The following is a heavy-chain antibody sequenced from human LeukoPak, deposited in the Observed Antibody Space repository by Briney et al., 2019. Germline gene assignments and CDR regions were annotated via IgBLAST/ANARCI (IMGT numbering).Heavy chain of an antibody. CDR1: GDSVSSNSAA. V-gene: IGHV6-1*01. CDR2: TYYRSKWYT. J-gene: IGHJ4*02. CDR3: ARGAAHNFDY. Sequence: PSQTLSLTCAISGDSVSSNSAAWTWIRQSPSRGVEWLGRTYYRSKWYTDYAVSVKSRITINPDTSKNQFSLQLNSMTPEDTAVYYCARGAAHNFDYWGQGTLVTVSS. D-gene: IGHD6-6*01.